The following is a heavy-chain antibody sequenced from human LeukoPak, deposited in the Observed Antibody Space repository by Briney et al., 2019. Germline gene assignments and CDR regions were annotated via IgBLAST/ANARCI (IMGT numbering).Heavy chain of an antibody. V-gene: IGHV3-53*01. Sequence: GGSLRLSCAASGFTVSSNYMSWVRQAPGKGLEWVSVIYSGGSTYYADSVKGRFTISRDNSKNTLYRQMNSLRAEDTAVYYCARATVEMATITFDYWGQGTLVTVSS. CDR3: ARATVEMATITFDY. CDR2: IYSGGST. J-gene: IGHJ4*02. D-gene: IGHD5-24*01. CDR1: GFTVSSNY.